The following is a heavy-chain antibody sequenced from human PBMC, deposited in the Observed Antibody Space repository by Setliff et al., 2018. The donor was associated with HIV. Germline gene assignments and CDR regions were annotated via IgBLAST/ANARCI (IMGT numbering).Heavy chain of an antibody. CDR2: ISGTGGLT. CDR3: ARVTSVTPASYYFDS. Sequence: PGGSLRLSCAASGFTFSNYAMYWVRQAAGKGLEYVSSISGTGGLTSYADFVKGRFTISRDNFKNTVFLQMDGLRLEDTAVYYCARVTSVTPASYYFDSWGQGTQVTVSS. CDR1: GFTFSNYA. V-gene: IGHV3-64*02. D-gene: IGHD4-17*01. J-gene: IGHJ4*02.